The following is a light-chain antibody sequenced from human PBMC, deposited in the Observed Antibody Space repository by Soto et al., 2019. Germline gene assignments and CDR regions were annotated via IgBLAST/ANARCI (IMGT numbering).Light chain of an antibody. V-gene: IGKV3-15*01. CDR2: GAS. J-gene: IGKJ2*01. CDR1: QSVSSN. CDR3: HQYDDGPYT. Sequence: IVMTQSATTLSVSPGERATLSCRASQSVSSNVAWYQQIPGQTPRLLIYGASTRATGVPVRFSGSASGTEFTLTISGLQSEDFAVYYCHQYDDGPYTFGQGTKVDIK.